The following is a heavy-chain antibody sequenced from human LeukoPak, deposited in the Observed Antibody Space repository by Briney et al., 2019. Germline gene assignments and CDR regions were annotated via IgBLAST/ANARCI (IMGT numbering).Heavy chain of an antibody. CDR3: ARENSNSWYLDY. CDR2: IYNSGSA. J-gene: IGHJ4*02. V-gene: IGHV4-59*01. CDR1: GGSISTYY. Sequence: PSETLSLTCTVSGGSISTYYWSWIRQPPGKGLEWIGYIYNSGSANYNPSLKSRVTISVDTSKNQFSLKLSSVTAADTAVYYCARENSNSWYLDYWGQGTLVTVSS. D-gene: IGHD6-13*01.